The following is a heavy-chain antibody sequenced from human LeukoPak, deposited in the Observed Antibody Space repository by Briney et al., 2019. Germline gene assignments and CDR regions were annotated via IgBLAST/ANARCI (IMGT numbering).Heavy chain of an antibody. CDR3: ARRGSSSGYYVS. CDR1: GFTFSDYY. D-gene: IGHD3-22*01. V-gene: IGHV3-11*04. J-gene: IGHJ4*02. Sequence: PGGSLRLSCVASGFTFSDYYMSWIRQAPGKGLEWVSYISHSSSTIYYADSVKGRFTISRDNAKNSLYLQMDSLRAEDTSVYYRARRGSSSGYYVSWGQRTLVTVSS. CDR2: ISHSSSTI.